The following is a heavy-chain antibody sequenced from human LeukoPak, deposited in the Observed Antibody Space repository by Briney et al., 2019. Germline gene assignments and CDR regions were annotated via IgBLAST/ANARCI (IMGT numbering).Heavy chain of an antibody. J-gene: IGHJ6*02. CDR1: GGSISSSSYY. CDR2: IYYSGSP. CDR3: ASSTQPGYYGMDV. D-gene: IGHD1-1*01. Sequence: SETLSLTCTVSGGSISSSSYYWGWIRQPPGKGLEWIGSIYYSGSPYYNPSLKSRVTISVDTSKNQFSLKLSSVTAADTAVYYCASSTQPGYYGMDVWGQGTTVTVSS. V-gene: IGHV4-39*01.